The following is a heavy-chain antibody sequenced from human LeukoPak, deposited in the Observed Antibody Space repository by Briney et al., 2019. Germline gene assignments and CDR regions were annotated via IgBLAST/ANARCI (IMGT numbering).Heavy chain of an antibody. Sequence: GGSLRLSCAASGFTFSSYGMSWVRQAPGKGLEWVSAISGSGGSTYYADSVKGRFTISRDNPKNSLYLQMNSLRPEEASVYDGATSPYSSSWAGGYGYWGQGTLVTVSS. CDR3: ATSPYSSSWAGGYGY. D-gene: IGHD6-13*01. CDR2: ISGSGGST. CDR1: GFTFSSYG. V-gene: IGHV3-23*01. J-gene: IGHJ4*02.